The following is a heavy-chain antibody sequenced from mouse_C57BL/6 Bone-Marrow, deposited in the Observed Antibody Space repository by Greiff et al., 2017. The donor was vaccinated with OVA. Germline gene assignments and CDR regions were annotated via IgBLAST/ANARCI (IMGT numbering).Heavy chain of an antibody. CDR3: AFYYGNPFDY. Sequence: QVQLQQSGPELVKPGASVKISCKASGYAFSSSWMNWVKQRPGKGLEWIGRIYPGDGDTNYNGKFKGKATLTADKSSSTAYMQLSSLTSEDSAVYFCAFYYGNPFDYWGQGTTLTVSS. CDR2: IYPGDGDT. V-gene: IGHV1-82*01. D-gene: IGHD2-1*01. J-gene: IGHJ2*01. CDR1: GYAFSSSW.